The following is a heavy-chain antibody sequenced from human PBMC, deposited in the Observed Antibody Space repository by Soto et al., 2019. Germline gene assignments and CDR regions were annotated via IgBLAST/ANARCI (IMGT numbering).Heavy chain of an antibody. V-gene: IGHV3-11*06. CDR3: VRGGGGGLFDP. CDR1: GFTFGYSY. Sequence: GGSLRLSCAGSGFTFGYSYMSWIRQAPGKGLEWLSYISPGSRYPAYADSVKGRFTISRDNAKRSLYLQMMSLTAEDTAIYYCVRGGGGGLFDPWGQGTMVTVS. J-gene: IGHJ5*02. CDR2: ISPGSRYP. D-gene: IGHD2-15*01.